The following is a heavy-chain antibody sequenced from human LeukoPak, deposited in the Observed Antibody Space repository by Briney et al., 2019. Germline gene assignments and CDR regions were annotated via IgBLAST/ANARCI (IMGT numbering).Heavy chain of an antibody. J-gene: IGHJ4*02. CDR1: GFTFSSYG. Sequence: PGGSLRLSCAASGFTFSSYGMHWVRQAPGKGLEWVAVISYDGSNKYYADSVKGRFTTSRDNSKNTLYLQMNSLRAEDTAVYYCAKEKEWFGESIVATIFDYWGQGTLVTVSS. V-gene: IGHV3-30*18. CDR2: ISYDGSNK. D-gene: IGHD5-12*01. CDR3: AKEKEWFGESIVATIFDY.